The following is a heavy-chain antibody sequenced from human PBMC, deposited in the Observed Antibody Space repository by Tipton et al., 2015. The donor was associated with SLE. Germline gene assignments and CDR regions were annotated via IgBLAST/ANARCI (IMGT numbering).Heavy chain of an antibody. J-gene: IGHJ3*02. D-gene: IGHD1-26*01. CDR2: ISSGGNYI. V-gene: IGHV3-21*03. CDR1: GFSFSTYS. Sequence: SLRLSCAASGFSFSTYSTNWVRQAPGKGLEWVSSISSGGNYIYYADSMKGRFTISRDNAKNSLYLQMNSLRAEDTAVYYCATDGSYYGFNIWGQGTMVTVSS. CDR3: ATDGSYYGFNI.